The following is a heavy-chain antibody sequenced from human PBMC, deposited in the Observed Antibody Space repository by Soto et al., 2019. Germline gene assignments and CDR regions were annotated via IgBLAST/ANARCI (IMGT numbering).Heavy chain of an antibody. CDR2: IYAGGST. V-gene: IGHV3-66*01. Sequence: GGSLRLSCAASGFTVSRSYVTWFRQAPGKGLEWVSVIYAGGSTYYADSVKGRFMISRDTSSNTLSLQMDNLRAEDTAVYYCAREGHPRGYYDILTGYVPYAFDIWGQGTMVTVSS. D-gene: IGHD3-9*01. CDR1: GFTVSRSY. J-gene: IGHJ3*02. CDR3: AREGHPRGYYDILTGYVPYAFDI.